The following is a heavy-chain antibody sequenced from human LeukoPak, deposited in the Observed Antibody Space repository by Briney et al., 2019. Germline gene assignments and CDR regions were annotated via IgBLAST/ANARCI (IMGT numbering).Heavy chain of an antibody. CDR2: INPNSGGT. J-gene: IGHJ6*03. D-gene: IGHD1-7*01. Sequence: ASVKVSCKASGYTFTGYYMHWVRQAPGQGLEWMGWINPNSGGTNYAQKFQGRVTMTRDTSISTAYMELSRLRSDDTAVYYCARAAGTTHYYYYMDAWGKGTTVTVSS. V-gene: IGHV1-2*02. CDR1: GYTFTGYY. CDR3: ARAAGTTHYYYYMDA.